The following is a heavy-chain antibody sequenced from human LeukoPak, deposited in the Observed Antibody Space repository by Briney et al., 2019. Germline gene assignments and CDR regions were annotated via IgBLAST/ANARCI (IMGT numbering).Heavy chain of an antibody. V-gene: IGHV4-61*02. CDR1: GGSVSGGSYY. J-gene: IGHJ4*02. CDR2: IYTSGST. Sequence: SETLSLTCTVSGGSVSGGSYYWSWIRQPAGKGLEWIGRIYTSGSTNYNPSLKSRVTISVDTSKNQFSLKLSSVTAADTAVYYCARDVWAGVGASEGFGYWGQGTLVTVSS. D-gene: IGHD1-26*01. CDR3: ARDVWAGVGASEGFGY.